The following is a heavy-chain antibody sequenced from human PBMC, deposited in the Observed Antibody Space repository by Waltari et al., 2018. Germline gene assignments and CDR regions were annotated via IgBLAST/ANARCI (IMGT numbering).Heavy chain of an antibody. J-gene: IGHJ4*02. CDR1: GFTFSSYA. CDR2: ISGSGGST. D-gene: IGHD3-10*01. Sequence: EVQLVESGGGLVQPGGALRLSCAASGFTFSSYAMSWVSQAPGKGLEWVSAISGSGGSTYYADSVKGRFTISRDNSKNTLYLQMNSLRAEDTAVYYCAKDPAREFHPDYFDYWGQGTLVTVSS. V-gene: IGHV3-23*04. CDR3: AKDPAREFHPDYFDY.